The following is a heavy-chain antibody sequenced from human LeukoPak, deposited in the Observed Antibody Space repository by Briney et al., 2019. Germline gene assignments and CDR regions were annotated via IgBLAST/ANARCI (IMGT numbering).Heavy chain of an antibody. D-gene: IGHD6-13*01. J-gene: IGHJ4*02. CDR1: GFTFSSYW. Sequence: GGSLRLSCAASGFTFSSYWMNWVRQAPGKGLVWVSRINSDGSSTTDADSVRGRFTISRDNAKNTLYLQMNSLRAEDTAVYYCAKGTTRYSSSCFDYWGQGTLVTVSS. CDR3: AKGTTRYSSSCFDY. CDR2: INSDGSST. V-gene: IGHV3-74*01.